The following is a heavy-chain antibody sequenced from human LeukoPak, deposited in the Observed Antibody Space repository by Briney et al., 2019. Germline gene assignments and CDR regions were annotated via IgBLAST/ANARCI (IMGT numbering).Heavy chain of an antibody. D-gene: IGHD2-2*01. J-gene: IGHJ5*02. CDR1: GGSISSGNYY. CDR3: ARGVGSPSSNWFDP. CDR2: IYTSGST. Sequence: SETLSLTCTVSGGSISSGNYYWSWIRQPAGKGLEWIGRIYTSGSTNYNPSLKSRVTISVDTSKNQFSLNLSSVTAADTAVYYCARGVGSPSSNWFDPWGQGTLVTVSS. V-gene: IGHV4-61*02.